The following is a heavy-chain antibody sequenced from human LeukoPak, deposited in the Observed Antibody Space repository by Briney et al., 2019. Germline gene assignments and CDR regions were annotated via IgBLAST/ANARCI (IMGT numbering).Heavy chain of an antibody. CDR1: GFTFSSYA. J-gene: IGHJ3*02. V-gene: IGHV3-23*01. CDR2: ISGSGGST. Sequence: PGGSLRLSCAASGFTFSSYAMSWVRQAPGKGLEWVSAISGSGGSTYYADSVKGRFTISRDNAKNSLYLQMNSLRAEDTAVYYCARESVVVTAIFVHSGAFDIWGQGTMVTVSS. CDR3: ARESVVVTAIFVHSGAFDI. D-gene: IGHD2-21*02.